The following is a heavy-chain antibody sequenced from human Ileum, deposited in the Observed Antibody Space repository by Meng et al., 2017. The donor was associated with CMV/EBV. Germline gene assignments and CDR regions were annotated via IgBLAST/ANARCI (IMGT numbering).Heavy chain of an antibody. D-gene: IGHD3-3*01. CDR2: INHGGSS. J-gene: IGHJ4*02. CDR3: ARASPQRRFLSY. V-gene: IGHV4-34*01. Sequence: QAQLQQWVAGLLKPSETLSRMCAVYGGSFSESHWSWIRQPPGKGLEWIGEINHGGSSNYNPSLKSRVTISVDRSRNQVSLKLTSVTAADTAVYYCARASPQRRFLSYWGQGTLVTVSS. CDR1: GGSFSESH.